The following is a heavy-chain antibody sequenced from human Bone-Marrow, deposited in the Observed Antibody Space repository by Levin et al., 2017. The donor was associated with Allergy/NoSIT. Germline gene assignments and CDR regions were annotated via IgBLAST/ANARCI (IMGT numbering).Heavy chain of an antibody. Sequence: PSETLSLTCSVSGDSFIIHYWGWIRQPAGKGLEWLGRIYVSGTSNHNPSLQSRLSMSIDRSKNQFSLNLRSVSAADTAIYFCVRVNAKGYFDLWGQGTLVTVSS. V-gene: IGHV4-4*07. CDR2: IYVSGTS. J-gene: IGHJ4*02. D-gene: IGHD6-13*01. CDR3: VRVNAKGYFDL. CDR1: GDSFIIHY.